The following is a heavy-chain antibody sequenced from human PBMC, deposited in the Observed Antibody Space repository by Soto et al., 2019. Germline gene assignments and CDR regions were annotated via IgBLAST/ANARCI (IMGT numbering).Heavy chain of an antibody. CDR3: ARHMAVAGTEEYYFDY. Sequence: PGESLKISCKGSGYSLTSYWIGWVRQMPGKGLEWMGIIYPGDSDTRYSPSFQGQVTISADKSISTAYLQWSSLKASDTAMYYCARHMAVAGTEEYYFDYWGQGTLVTVSS. V-gene: IGHV5-51*01. D-gene: IGHD6-19*01. CDR2: IYPGDSDT. CDR1: GYSLTSYW. J-gene: IGHJ4*02.